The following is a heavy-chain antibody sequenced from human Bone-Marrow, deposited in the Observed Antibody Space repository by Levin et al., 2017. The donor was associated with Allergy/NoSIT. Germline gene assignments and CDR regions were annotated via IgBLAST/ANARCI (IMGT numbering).Heavy chain of an antibody. J-gene: IGHJ6*03. D-gene: IGHD3-16*02. CDR1: GGSFSRYY. CDR2: INQGGNS. CDR3: ARIYYEPQSYRRTSYYYMDV. Sequence: SQTLSLTCGVYGGSFSRYYWSWFRQSPGKGLEWIGEINQGGNSNYNPPLKSRVTISIDTSKTQFSLRLTSVTAADTAVYFCARIYYEPQSYRRTSYYYMDVWGKGTTVTVSS. V-gene: IGHV4-34*01.